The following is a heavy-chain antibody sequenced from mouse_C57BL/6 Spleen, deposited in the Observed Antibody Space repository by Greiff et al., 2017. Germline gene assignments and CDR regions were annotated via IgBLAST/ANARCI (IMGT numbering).Heavy chain of an antibody. CDR1: GYTFTSYW. Sequence: QVQLQQPGAELVKPGASVKLSCKASGYTFTSYWMHWVKQRPGRGLEWIGSIDPNSGGTKYNEKFKSKATLTVDTPSSTAYMQLSSLTSEDSAVYYCARESDYYGSSGMGYWGQGTLVTVSA. CDR3: ARESDYYGSSGMGY. CDR2: IDPNSGGT. V-gene: IGHV1-72*01. J-gene: IGHJ3*01. D-gene: IGHD1-1*01.